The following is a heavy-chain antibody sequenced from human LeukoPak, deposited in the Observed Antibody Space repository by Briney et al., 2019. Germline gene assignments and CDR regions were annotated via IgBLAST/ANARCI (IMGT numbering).Heavy chain of an antibody. CDR3: AKEEYPMVMYDAFDI. D-gene: IGHD5-18*01. CDR2: ISGSGGST. Sequence: GGSLRLSCAASGFTFSSYTMSWVRQAPGKGLEWVSAISGSGGSTYYADSVKGRFTISRDNSKNTLYLQMNSLRAEGTAVYYCAKEEYPMVMYDAFDIWGQGTMVTVSS. V-gene: IGHV3-23*01. J-gene: IGHJ3*02. CDR1: GFTFSSYT.